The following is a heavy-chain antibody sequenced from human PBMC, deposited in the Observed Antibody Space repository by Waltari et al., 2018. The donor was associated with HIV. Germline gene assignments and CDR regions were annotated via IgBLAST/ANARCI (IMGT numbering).Heavy chain of an antibody. Sequence: EVQLVESGGGLVQPGGSLRLSCAASGFTFRSNDMHWVRQVIGKGLELVSGIGTNGNTDDADSVKGRFTISRENGKNALYLQMNSLRAEDTALYYCAKVGMTAVTSYAIDIWGQGTMVTVSS. D-gene: IGHD4-17*01. V-gene: IGHV3-13*01. CDR1: GFTFRSND. CDR2: IGTNGNT. J-gene: IGHJ3*02. CDR3: AKVGMTAVTSYAIDI.